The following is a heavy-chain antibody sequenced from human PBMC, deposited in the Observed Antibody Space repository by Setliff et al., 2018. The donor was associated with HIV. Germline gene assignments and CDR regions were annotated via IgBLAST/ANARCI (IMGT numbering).Heavy chain of an antibody. V-gene: IGHV4-34*01. CDR2: INHSGST. CDR1: GGSFSGYY. J-gene: IGHJ4*02. CDR3: ARRTRRDGSGSYYY. Sequence: SETLSLTCAVYGGSFSGYYWSWIRQPPGKGLEWIGEINHSGSTNYNTSLKSRVTISVDTSKNQFSLKLSSVTAADTAVYYCARRTRRDGSGSYYYWGQGTLVTVSS. D-gene: IGHD3-10*01.